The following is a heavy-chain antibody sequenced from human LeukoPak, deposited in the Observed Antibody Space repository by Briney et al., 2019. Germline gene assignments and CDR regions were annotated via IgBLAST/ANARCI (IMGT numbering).Heavy chain of an antibody. D-gene: IGHD3-22*01. CDR1: GFTFSSYW. Sequence: GGSLRLSCAASGFTFSSYWMSWVRQAPGKGLEWVSLISGSGGSTYYADSVKGRFTISRDNSKNTLYLQMNSLRAEDTAVYYCAKMTDSSGYYGYFDYWGQGTLVTVSS. CDR2: ISGSGGST. V-gene: IGHV3-23*01. J-gene: IGHJ4*02. CDR3: AKMTDSSGYYGYFDY.